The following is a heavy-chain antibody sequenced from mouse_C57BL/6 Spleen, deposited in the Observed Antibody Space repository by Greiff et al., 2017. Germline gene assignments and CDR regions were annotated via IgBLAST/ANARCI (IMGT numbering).Heavy chain of an antibody. CDR1: GYTFTEYT. D-gene: IGHD1-1*01. Sequence: VQLQQSGAELVKPGASVKLSCKASGYTFTEYTIHWVKQRSGQGLEWIGWFYPGSGSIKYNEKFKDKATLTADKSSSTVYMKLSRLTSEEAAVYFGAKHENRRSYDYGDQGTTLTVSS. CDR3: AKHENRRSYDY. CDR2: FYPGSGSI. J-gene: IGHJ2*01. V-gene: IGHV1-62-2*01.